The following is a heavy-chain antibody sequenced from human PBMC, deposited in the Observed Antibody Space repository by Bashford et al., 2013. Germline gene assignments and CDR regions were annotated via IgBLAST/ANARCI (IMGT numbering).Heavy chain of an antibody. J-gene: IGHJ3*02. V-gene: IGHV1-18*01. D-gene: IGHD2-15*01. CDR3: ARASPGYCSGGSCSRWDAFDI. CDR1: GYTFTSYG. Sequence: GPSVKVSCKASGYTFTSYGISWVRQAPGQGLEWMGWISAYNGNTYYAQKLQGRVTTTTDTSTSTAYMELRSLRSDDTAVYYCARASPGYCSGGSCSRWDAFDIWGQGTMVTVSS. CDR2: ISAYNGNT.